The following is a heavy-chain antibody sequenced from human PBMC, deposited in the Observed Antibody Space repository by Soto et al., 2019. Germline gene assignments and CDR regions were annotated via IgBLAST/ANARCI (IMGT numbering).Heavy chain of an antibody. J-gene: IGHJ6*04. Sequence: HPGGSLRLSCAASGFTFSSYAMSWVRQAPGKGLEWVSAISGSGGSTYYADSVKGRFTISRDNSKNTLYLQMSSLRSEDTAVYYCARDSSLTVAVEGATSCGMDVWGKGTTVTVSS. CDR2: ISGSGGST. D-gene: IGHD6-19*01. CDR3: ARDSSLTVAVEGATSCGMDV. CDR1: GFTFSSYA. V-gene: IGHV3-23*01.